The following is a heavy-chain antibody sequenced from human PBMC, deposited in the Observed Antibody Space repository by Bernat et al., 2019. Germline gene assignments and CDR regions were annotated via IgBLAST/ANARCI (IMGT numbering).Heavy chain of an antibody. CDR2: ISYDGSNK. D-gene: IGHD6-6*01. CDR3: AREYSSSSPFDY. CDR1: GFTFSSYA. Sequence: VQLVESGGGLVQPGRSLRLSCAASGFTFSSYAMHWVRQAPGKGLEWVAVISYDGSNKYYADSVKGRFTISRDNSKNTLYLQMNSLRAEDTAVYYCAREYSSSSPFDYWGQGTLVTVSS. J-gene: IGHJ4*02. V-gene: IGHV3-30-3*01.